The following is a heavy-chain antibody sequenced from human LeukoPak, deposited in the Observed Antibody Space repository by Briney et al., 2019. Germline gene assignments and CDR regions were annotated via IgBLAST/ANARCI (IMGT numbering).Heavy chain of an antibody. J-gene: IGHJ4*02. D-gene: IGHD2-8*01. V-gene: IGHV3-7*05. Sequence: GGSLRLSCAASGFTFTIFYMSWVRQAPGKGLEWVANINQDGSEKDYVDSVKGRFTISRDNTKNSLCLQMNSLRAEDTAAYYCVRVRDNAFDYWGQGTLVTVSS. CDR3: VRVRDNAFDY. CDR1: GFTFTIFY. CDR2: INQDGSEK.